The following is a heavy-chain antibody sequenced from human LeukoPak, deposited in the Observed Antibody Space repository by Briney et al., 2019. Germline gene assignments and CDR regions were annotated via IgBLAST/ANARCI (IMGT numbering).Heavy chain of an antibody. Sequence: GGSLRLSCEASGFTFSRYWMHWVRHAPGKGLVWVSRIKSDGKTNSADSVKGRFTISRDNAKNTVSLQMDSLRAEDTGVYYCARAPSEVGGYYPEYFRHWGQGTLVTVSS. J-gene: IGHJ1*01. CDR2: IKSDGKT. CDR3: ARAPSEVGGYYPEYFRH. V-gene: IGHV3-74*01. CDR1: GFTFSRYW. D-gene: IGHD3-22*01.